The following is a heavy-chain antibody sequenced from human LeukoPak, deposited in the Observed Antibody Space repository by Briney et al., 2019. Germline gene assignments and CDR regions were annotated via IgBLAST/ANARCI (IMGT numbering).Heavy chain of an antibody. CDR2: IYTSGST. CDR3: ARDLVGPDYYDSSGYANWFDP. CDR1: GGSISSYY. J-gene: IGHJ5*02. D-gene: IGHD3-22*01. Sequence: SETLSLTCTVSGGSISSYYWSWIRQPAGKGLEWIGRIYTSGSTNYNPSLKSRVTMSVDTSKNQFSLKLSSVTAADTAVYYCARDLVGPDYYDSSGYANWFDPWGQGTLVTVSS. V-gene: IGHV4-4*07.